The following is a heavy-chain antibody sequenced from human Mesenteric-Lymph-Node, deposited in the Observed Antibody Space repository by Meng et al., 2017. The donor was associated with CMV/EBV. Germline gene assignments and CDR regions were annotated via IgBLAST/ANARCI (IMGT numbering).Heavy chain of an antibody. Sequence: GESLKISCAASGFTFSSYAMHWVCQAPGKGLEWVAVILYDGSNKYYADSVKGRFTISRDNSKNTLYLQMNSLRAEDTAVYYCARDSDILTGYSNWFDPWGQGTLVTVSS. V-gene: IGHV3-30*04. CDR1: GFTFSSYA. CDR3: ARDSDILTGYSNWFDP. CDR2: ILYDGSNK. D-gene: IGHD3-9*01. J-gene: IGHJ5*02.